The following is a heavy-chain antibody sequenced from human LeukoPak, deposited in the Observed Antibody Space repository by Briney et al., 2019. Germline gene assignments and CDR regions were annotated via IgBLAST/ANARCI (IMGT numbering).Heavy chain of an antibody. D-gene: IGHD6-13*01. Sequence: GGSLRLSCATSGFIFSDNWVSWVRHAPGRGLEWVANIKPDGSAQYYTASVKGRFTVSRVNAKNSLYLQMNSLRVEDTALYYCARANNSSWHNWGQGTLVTVSS. V-gene: IGHV3-7*01. CDR2: IKPDGSAQ. CDR1: GFIFSDNW. J-gene: IGHJ4*02. CDR3: ARANNSSWHN.